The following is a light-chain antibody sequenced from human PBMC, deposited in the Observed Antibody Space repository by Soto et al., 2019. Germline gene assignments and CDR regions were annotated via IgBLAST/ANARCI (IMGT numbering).Light chain of an antibody. V-gene: IGKV3-15*01. Sequence: EIVMTQSPGTLSVSPGERATLSCRASQGVGTNLAWYQQRPGQAPRLLIYAASTRATGIPARFSGRGSGTEFTLTIGSLQPDDFANYYCQQYDTYFRYTFGQGTKLDIK. J-gene: IGKJ2*01. CDR2: AAS. CDR3: QQYDTYFRYT. CDR1: QGVGTN.